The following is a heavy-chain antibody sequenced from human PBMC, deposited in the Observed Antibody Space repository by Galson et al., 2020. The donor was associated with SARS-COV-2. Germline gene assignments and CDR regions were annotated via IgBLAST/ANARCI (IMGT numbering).Heavy chain of an antibody. D-gene: IGHD3-22*01. CDR2: IYYSGST. CDR3: ARYYDSTYYYYGMDV. J-gene: IGHJ6*02. V-gene: IGHV4-39*07. CDR1: GGSISSSSYY. Sequence: SETLSLTCTVSGGSISSSSYYWGWIRQPPGKGLEWIGSIYYSGSTYYNPSLKSRVTISVDTSTNQFSLKLSSVTAADTAVYYCARYYDSTYYYYGMDVWGQGTTVTVSS.